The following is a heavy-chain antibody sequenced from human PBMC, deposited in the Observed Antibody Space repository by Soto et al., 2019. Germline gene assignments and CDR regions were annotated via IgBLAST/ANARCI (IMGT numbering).Heavy chain of an antibody. Sequence: EMQLVESGGDLVQPGGSLRLSCAASGFSFSDHYMDWVRQAPGKGLEWVGRIRNKANSYATEYAASVKGRFTISRDDSKNSLYLQMNSLKTEDTAVYYCARVSLVASAAAPRGWFDPWGQGTLVTVSS. D-gene: IGHD2-15*01. J-gene: IGHJ5*02. CDR3: ARVSLVASAAAPRGWFDP. CDR1: GFSFSDHY. CDR2: IRNKANSYAT. V-gene: IGHV3-72*01.